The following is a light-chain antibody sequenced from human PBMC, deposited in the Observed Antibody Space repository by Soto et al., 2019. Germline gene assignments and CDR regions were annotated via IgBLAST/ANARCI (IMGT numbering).Light chain of an antibody. Sequence: EIVLTQSPATLSLSPGERATLSCRASQSLNSYLAWFQQKPGQAPRLLIYDASNRAADIPARFSGSGSGTDFPLTTSSLEPADFAIYYCRQRRDWPLPFGGGTKVEIK. CDR1: QSLNSY. CDR3: RQRRDWPLP. CDR2: DAS. V-gene: IGKV3-11*01. J-gene: IGKJ4*01.